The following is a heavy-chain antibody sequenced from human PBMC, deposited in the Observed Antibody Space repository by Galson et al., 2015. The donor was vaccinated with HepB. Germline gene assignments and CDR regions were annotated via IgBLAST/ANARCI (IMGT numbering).Heavy chain of an antibody. CDR3: ARDNWRFSC. Sequence: SLRLSCAGSGFTFSDYDMTWVRQAPGKGLEWVSYISTSGSDKYYADSVRGRFTISRDNAKNSVYLQMNSLRPGDTAVYYCARDNWRFSCWGQGTLVTVSS. D-gene: IGHD5-18*01. CDR2: ISTSGSDK. CDR1: GFTFSDYD. J-gene: IGHJ4*02. V-gene: IGHV3-11*01.